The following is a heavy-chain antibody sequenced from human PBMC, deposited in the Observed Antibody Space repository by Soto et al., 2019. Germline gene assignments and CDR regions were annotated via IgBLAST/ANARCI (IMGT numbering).Heavy chain of an antibody. J-gene: IGHJ3*02. Sequence: SETLSLTCTVSGGSISSSSYYWGWIRQPPGKGLEWIGSIYYSGSTYYNPSLKSRVTISVDTSKNQFSLKLSSVTAADTAVYYCARGEIVVVIHAFDIWGQGTMVTLS. D-gene: IGHD3-22*01. CDR3: ARGEIVVVIHAFDI. V-gene: IGHV4-39*01. CDR1: GGSISSSSYY. CDR2: IYYSGST.